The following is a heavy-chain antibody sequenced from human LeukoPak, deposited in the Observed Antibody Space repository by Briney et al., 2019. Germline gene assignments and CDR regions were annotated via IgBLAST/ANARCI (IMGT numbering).Heavy chain of an antibody. CDR2: ISAYNGDT. J-gene: IGHJ4*02. CDR1: GYTFTSYG. D-gene: IGHD3-9*01. Sequence: GASVKVSCKASGYTFTSYGINWVRQAPGQGLEWMGWISAYNGDTVHAQKVQGRVTMTTDTSTSTADMELRSLRSDDTAVYYCARVSYDILTGYQLDYWGQGTLVTVSS. V-gene: IGHV1-18*01. CDR3: ARVSYDILTGYQLDY.